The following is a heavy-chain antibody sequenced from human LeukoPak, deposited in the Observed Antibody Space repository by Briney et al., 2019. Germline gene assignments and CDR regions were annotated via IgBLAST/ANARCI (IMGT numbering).Heavy chain of an antibody. Sequence: SETLSLTCTVSGGSISSYYWSWIRQPAGKGLEWIGRIYTSGSTNYNPPLKSRVTMSVDTSKNQFSLKLSSVTAADTAVYYCARAGESKTQYYFDYWGQGTLVTVSS. CDR2: IYTSGST. CDR3: ARAGESKTQYYFDY. CDR1: GGSISSYY. D-gene: IGHD4-11*01. J-gene: IGHJ4*02. V-gene: IGHV4-4*07.